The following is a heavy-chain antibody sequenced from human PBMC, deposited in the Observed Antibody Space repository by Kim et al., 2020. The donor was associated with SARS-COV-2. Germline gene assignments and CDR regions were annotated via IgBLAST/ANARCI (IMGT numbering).Heavy chain of an antibody. D-gene: IGHD3-16*01. CDR1: GFTFSSYS. CDR3: ASARAWGGFDYYYYGRDV. J-gene: IGHJ6*02. V-gene: IGHV3-48*02. CDR2: ISSSSSTI. Sequence: GGSLRLSCAASGFTFSSYSMNWVRQAPGKGLEWVSYISSSSSTIYYADSVKGRFTISRDNAKNSLYLQMNSLRDEDTAVYYCASARAWGGFDYYYYGRDVGGQGTTFTVSS.